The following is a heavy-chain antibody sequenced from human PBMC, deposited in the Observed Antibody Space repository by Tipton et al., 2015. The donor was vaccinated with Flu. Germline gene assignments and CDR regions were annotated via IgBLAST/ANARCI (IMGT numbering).Heavy chain of an antibody. CDR1: GGSFSGYY. J-gene: IGHJ5*02. CDR3: ARVTELLWFGEARGWFDP. D-gene: IGHD3-10*01. V-gene: IGHV4-34*01. CDR2: INHSGST. Sequence: TLSLTCAVYGGSFSGYYWSWIRQPPGKGLEWIGEINHSGSTNYNPSLKSRVTISVDTSKNQLSLKLSSVTAADTAVYYCARVTELLWFGEARGWFDPWGQGTLVTVSS.